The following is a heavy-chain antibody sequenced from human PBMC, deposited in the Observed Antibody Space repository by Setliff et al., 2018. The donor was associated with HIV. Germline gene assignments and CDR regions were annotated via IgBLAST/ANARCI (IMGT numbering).Heavy chain of an antibody. D-gene: IGHD3-10*01. CDR3: SRLYGSGHYFAFDF. V-gene: IGHV4-39*01. J-gene: IGHJ4*02. CDR1: GDSIGTGTHY. Sequence: SETLSLTCNVSGDSIGTGTHYWAWIRQPPGKGLEWIGSLYGHSSTYYNKSLRGRVTISADTSKNQFSLGLSSVTALDTAVYYCSRLYGSGHYFAFDFWGQGALVTVSS. CDR2: LYGHSST.